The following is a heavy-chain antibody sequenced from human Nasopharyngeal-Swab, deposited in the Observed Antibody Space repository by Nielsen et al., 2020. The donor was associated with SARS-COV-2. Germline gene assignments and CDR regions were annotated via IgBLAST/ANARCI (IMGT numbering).Heavy chain of an antibody. J-gene: IGHJ6*02. CDR2: ISYDGSNK. Sequence: GGSLRLSCAASGFTFSSYAMHWVRQAPGKGLKWVAVISYDGSNKYYADSVKGRFTISRDNSKNTLYLQMNSLRAEDTAVYYCARDRGIAVAGNYYYYGMDVWGQGTTVTVSS. D-gene: IGHD6-19*01. V-gene: IGHV3-30-3*01. CDR3: ARDRGIAVAGNYYYYGMDV. CDR1: GFTFSSYA.